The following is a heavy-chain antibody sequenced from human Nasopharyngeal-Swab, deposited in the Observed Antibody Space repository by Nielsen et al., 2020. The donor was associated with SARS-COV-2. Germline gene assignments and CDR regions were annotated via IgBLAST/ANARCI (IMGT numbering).Heavy chain of an antibody. J-gene: IGHJ6*04. Sequence: SETLSLTCAVYGGSFSGYYWSWIRQPPGKGLEWIGETNHSGSTNYNPSLKSRVTISVDTSKNQFSLKLSSVTAADTAVYYCARGRYRGAVAGKGRGMDVWGKGTTVTVSS. D-gene: IGHD6-19*01. CDR2: TNHSGST. CDR1: GGSFSGYY. V-gene: IGHV4-34*01. CDR3: ARGRYRGAVAGKGRGMDV.